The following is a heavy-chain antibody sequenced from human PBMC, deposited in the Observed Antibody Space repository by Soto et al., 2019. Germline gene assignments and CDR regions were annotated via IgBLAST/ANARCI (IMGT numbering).Heavy chain of an antibody. CDR1: GFTFSNYA. V-gene: IGHV3-23*01. J-gene: IGHJ4*02. Sequence: GGSLRLSCAASGFTFSNYAMSWVRQAPGKGLEWVSAISGSGGSTYYADSVKGRFTISRDNSKNTLYLQMNGLRAGDTAVYYCARLSSSSATDYWGQGTLVTVSS. CDR3: ARLSSSSATDY. D-gene: IGHD6-13*01. CDR2: ISGSGGST.